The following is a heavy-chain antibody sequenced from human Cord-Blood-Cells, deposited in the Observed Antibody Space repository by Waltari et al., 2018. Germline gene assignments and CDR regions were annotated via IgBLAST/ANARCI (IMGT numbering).Heavy chain of an antibody. V-gene: IGHV1-69*01. CDR3: AGWELLRYYYYGMDV. J-gene: IGHJ6*02. Sequence: QVQLVQSGAAVKKPGSSVTVSCKASGGPFSSSAISWVRQAPGQGLEWMGGIIPIFGTANYAQKFQGRVTITADESTSTAYMELSSLRSEDTAVYYCAGWELLRYYYYGMDVWGQGTTVTVSS. CDR2: IIPIFGTA. D-gene: IGHD1-26*01. CDR1: GGPFSSSA.